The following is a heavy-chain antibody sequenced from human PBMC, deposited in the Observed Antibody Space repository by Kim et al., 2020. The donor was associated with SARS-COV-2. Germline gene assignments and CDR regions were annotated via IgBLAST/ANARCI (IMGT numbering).Heavy chain of an antibody. J-gene: IGHJ4*02. CDR1: GFTFSSYA. D-gene: IGHD3-22*01. CDR2: ISGSGGST. CDR3: AKQPPTYYYDSSGYYFDY. V-gene: IGHV3-23*01. Sequence: GGSLRLSCAASGFTFSSYAMSWVRQAPGKGLEWVSAISGSGGSTYYADSVKGRLTITRDNSKNTLYLQMNSLRAEDTAVYYCAKQPPTYYYDSSGYYFDYWGQGTLVTVSS.